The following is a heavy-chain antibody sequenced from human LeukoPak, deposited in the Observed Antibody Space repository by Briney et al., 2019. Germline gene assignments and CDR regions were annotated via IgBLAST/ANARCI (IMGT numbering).Heavy chain of an antibody. Sequence: KPSETLSLTCTVSGGSISSSSYYWGWIRQPPGKGLEWIGSIYYSGSTYYNPSLKSRVTISVDTSKNQFSLKLSSVTAADTAVYYCARSGELLDYWGQGTLVTVSS. CDR2: IYYSGST. D-gene: IGHD1-26*01. CDR1: GGSISSSSYY. CDR3: ARSGELLDY. V-gene: IGHV4-39*07. J-gene: IGHJ4*02.